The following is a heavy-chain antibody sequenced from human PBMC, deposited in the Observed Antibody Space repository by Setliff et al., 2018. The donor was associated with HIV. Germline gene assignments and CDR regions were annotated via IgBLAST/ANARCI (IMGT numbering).Heavy chain of an antibody. CDR3: TRAVVVTAIGGFDY. CDR1: GFTFGDYA. V-gene: IGHV3-49*04. D-gene: IGHD2-21*02. Sequence: GGSLRLSCTGSGFTFGDYAMSWVRQAPGKGLEWVSFIRSKAYGGTTEYAASVKGRFTISRDDSKSIAYLQMNSLKTEDTAVYYCTRAVVVTAIGGFDYWGQGTLVTVSS. CDR2: IRSKAYGGTT. J-gene: IGHJ4*02.